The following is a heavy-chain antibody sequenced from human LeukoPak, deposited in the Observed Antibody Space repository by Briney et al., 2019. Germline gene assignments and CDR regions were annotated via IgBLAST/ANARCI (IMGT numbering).Heavy chain of an antibody. Sequence: GGSLRLSCAASGFTFSSYGMHWVRQAPGKGLEWVAVISYDGSNKYYADSVKGRFTISRDNSKNTLYLQMNSLRAEDTAVYYCAKATIAVAGELRSWGQGTLVTVSS. V-gene: IGHV3-30*18. D-gene: IGHD6-19*01. CDR3: AKATIAVAGELRS. CDR2: ISYDGSNK. J-gene: IGHJ5*02. CDR1: GFTFSSYG.